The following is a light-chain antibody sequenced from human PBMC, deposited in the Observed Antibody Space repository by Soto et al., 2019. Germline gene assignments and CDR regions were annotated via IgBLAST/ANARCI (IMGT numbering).Light chain of an antibody. Sequence: ETVLTQFPGTLASPPGETVTLSCSASRTGTSRHLAWYQQKPGQAPRLLIFASSGRPTTIPSRFSGSGSGTDFTLTISRLEAEDFAVYFCQQYHTSPYTFGQGTRLEIK. CDR3: QQYHTSPYT. J-gene: IGKJ2*01. CDR2: ASS. CDR1: RTGTSRH. V-gene: IGKV3-20*01.